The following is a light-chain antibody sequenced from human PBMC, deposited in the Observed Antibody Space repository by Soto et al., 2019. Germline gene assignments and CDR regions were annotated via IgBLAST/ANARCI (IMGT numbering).Light chain of an antibody. CDR3: HQSYTSWK. CDR1: QNINIY. V-gene: IGKV1-39*01. CDR2: AAS. J-gene: IGKJ1*01. Sequence: DIQMIQSPSSLSASVGDRVTITCRASQNINIYLHWYHQKPGRAPKLLIHAASSLQSGVPTRFSGSGSGTHFTLTISSLQPDDFGTYFCHQSYTSWKFGQGTTVEIK.